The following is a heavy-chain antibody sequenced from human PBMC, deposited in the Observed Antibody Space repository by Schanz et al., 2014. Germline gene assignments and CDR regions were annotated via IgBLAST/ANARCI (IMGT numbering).Heavy chain of an antibody. CDR3: AGTYCSSTSCYTGYYYKDV. D-gene: IGHD2-2*02. Sequence: QVQLVQSEAEVKKPGSSVKVSCKASGGTFSSYTISWVRQAPGQGLEWMGRIIPILGIANYAQNFQGRVTITADKSTSTAYMELTSLRSEDTAVYYCAGTYCSSTSCYTGYYYKDVWGKGTTVTVSS. CDR1: GGTFSSYT. V-gene: IGHV1-69*02. J-gene: IGHJ6*03. CDR2: IIPILGIA.